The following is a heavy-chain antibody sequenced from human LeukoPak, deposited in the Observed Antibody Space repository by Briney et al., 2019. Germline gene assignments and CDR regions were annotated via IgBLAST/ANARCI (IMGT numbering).Heavy chain of an antibody. D-gene: IGHD3-10*01. V-gene: IGHV4-39*01. J-gene: IGHJ4*02. CDR3: ARLNYYGSGSYPGVSLDY. Sequence: SETLSLTCTVSGGSISSSSYYWGWIRQPPGKGLEWIGSIYYSGSTYYNPSLKSRVTISVDTSKNQFSLKLSSVTAADTAVYYCARLNYYGSGSYPGVSLDYWGQGTLVTVSS. CDR1: GGSISSSSYY. CDR2: IYYSGST.